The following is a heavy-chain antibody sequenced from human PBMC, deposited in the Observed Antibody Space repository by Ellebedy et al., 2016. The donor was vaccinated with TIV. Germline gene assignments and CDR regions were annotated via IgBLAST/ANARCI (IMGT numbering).Heavy chain of an antibody. CDR3: ARVPCSGDCDPEMGYFAMDV. D-gene: IGHD2-21*02. Sequence: ASVKVSCKVSGYTLTELSMHWVRQAPGKGLEWMGGFDPEDGETIYAQKYQGRVTLTEGTSTDTAYMELRSLTTDDTAVYFCARVPCSGDCDPEMGYFAMDVWGQGTSVTVSS. CDR1: GYTLTELS. CDR2: FDPEDGET. V-gene: IGHV1-24*01. J-gene: IGHJ6*02.